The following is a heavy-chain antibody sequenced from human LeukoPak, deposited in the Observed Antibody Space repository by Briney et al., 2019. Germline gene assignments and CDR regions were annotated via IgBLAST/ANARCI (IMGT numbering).Heavy chain of an antibody. V-gene: IGHV3-53*01. Sequence: GGSLRLSCAASRFTFSSYWMSWVRQAPGKGLEWVSVIYSGGSTYYADSVKGRFTISRDNSKNTLYLQMNSLRAEDTAVYYCAREANYYDSSGYYSTFDYWGQGTLVTVSS. CDR3: AREANYYDSSGYYSTFDY. D-gene: IGHD3-22*01. J-gene: IGHJ4*02. CDR2: IYSGGST. CDR1: RFTFSSYW.